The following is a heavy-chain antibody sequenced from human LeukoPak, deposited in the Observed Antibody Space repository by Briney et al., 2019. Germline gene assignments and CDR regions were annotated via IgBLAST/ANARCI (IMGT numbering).Heavy chain of an antibody. D-gene: IGHD3-3*01. CDR1: GGSISSYY. CDR3: ARVQRSRADFWSGYLTNWFDP. Sequence: SETPSLTCTVSGGSISSYYWSWIRQPPGKGLEWIGYVYYSGSTNYNPSLKSRVTISVDTSKNQFSLKLSSVTAADTAVYYCARVQRSRADFWSGYLTNWFDPWGQGTLVTVSS. J-gene: IGHJ5*02. CDR2: VYYSGST. V-gene: IGHV4-59*01.